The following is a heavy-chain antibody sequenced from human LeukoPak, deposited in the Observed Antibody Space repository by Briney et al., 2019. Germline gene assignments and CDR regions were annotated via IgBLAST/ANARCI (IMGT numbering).Heavy chain of an antibody. V-gene: IGHV3-21*01. Sequence: GGSLRLSCAASGFSFSSYSMDWVRQAPGKGLEWVSPISSSSSYIYYADSVKGRFTISRDNAKNSLYLQMNSLRAEDTAVYYCARDMSTTGLDYWGQGTLVTVSS. D-gene: IGHD2-2*01. CDR2: ISSSSSYI. CDR3: ARDMSTTGLDY. J-gene: IGHJ4*02. CDR1: GFSFSSYS.